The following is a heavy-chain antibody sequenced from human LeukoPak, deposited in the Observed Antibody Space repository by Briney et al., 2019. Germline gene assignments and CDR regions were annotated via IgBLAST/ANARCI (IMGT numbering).Heavy chain of an antibody. CDR3: ARVFSDCSSTSCPKYNWFDP. CDR1: GYTFTSYY. Sequence: APVKVSCKASGYTFTSYYMHWVRQAPGQGLEWMGIINPSGGSTSYAQKFQGRVTVTRDTSTSTVYMELSSLRSEDTAVYYCARVFSDCSSTSCPKYNWFDPWGQGTLVTVSS. V-gene: IGHV1-46*01. D-gene: IGHD2-2*01. CDR2: INPSGGST. J-gene: IGHJ5*02.